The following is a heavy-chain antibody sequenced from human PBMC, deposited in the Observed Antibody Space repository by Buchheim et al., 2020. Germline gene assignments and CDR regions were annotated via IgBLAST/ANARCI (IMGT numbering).Heavy chain of an antibody. CDR3: TTDQIVPAAMGYYYYGMDV. CDR1: GFTFSSYA. Sequence: EVQLLESGGGLVQPGGSLRLSCAASGFTFSSYAMSWVRQAPGKGLEWVSAISGSGGSTYYADSVKGRFTISRDNSKNTLYLQMNSLRAEDTAVYYCTTDQIVPAAMGYYYYGMDVWGQGTT. D-gene: IGHD2-2*01. CDR2: ISGSGGST. V-gene: IGHV3-23*01. J-gene: IGHJ6*02.